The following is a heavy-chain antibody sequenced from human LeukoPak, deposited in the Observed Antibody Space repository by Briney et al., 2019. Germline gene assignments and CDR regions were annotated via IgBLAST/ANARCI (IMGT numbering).Heavy chain of an antibody. CDR1: GFTFSNYA. D-gene: IGHD3-9*01. CDR2: ITGIGGNT. V-gene: IGHV3-23*01. J-gene: IGHJ4*02. Sequence: GGSLRLSCAASGFTFSNYAMSWVRQAPGKGLEWVSAITGIGGNTYYADSMKGRFTISRDNSKNTVFLQMNSLRAEDTAVYYCAKWGDYDVLTGYYVSDYWGQGTLVTVSS. CDR3: AKWGDYDVLTGYYVSDY.